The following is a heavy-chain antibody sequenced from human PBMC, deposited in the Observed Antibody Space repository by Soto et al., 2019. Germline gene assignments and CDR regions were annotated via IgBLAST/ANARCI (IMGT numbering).Heavy chain of an antibody. CDR1: GFTFSPYA. D-gene: IGHD3-22*01. J-gene: IGHJ4*02. CDR2: IRGSGGST. V-gene: IGHV3-23*01. CDR3: AKPPFPVTMIVVALAYYFDY. Sequence: PGGYLRLSCAASGFTFSPYAMSLVRQAPGKGQKWVSAIRGSGGSTYYADSVKGRFTISRDNSKNTLYLQMNSLRAEDTAVYYCAKPPFPVTMIVVALAYYFDYWGQGTLVTVSS.